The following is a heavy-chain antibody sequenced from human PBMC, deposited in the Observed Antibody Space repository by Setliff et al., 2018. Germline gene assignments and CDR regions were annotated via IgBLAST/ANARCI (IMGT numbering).Heavy chain of an antibody. CDR3: ARGGTIRRAFEM. CDR1: GYTFTSYG. V-gene: IGHV1-18*01. CDR2: ISAYNGNT. Sequence: GASVKVSCKASGYTFTSYGISWVRQAPGQGLEWMGWISAYNGNTSYAQKFQGRVTMTRDTSTNTVYMDLSSLRSEDTAVYYCARGGTIRRAFEMWGQGTMVTVSS. J-gene: IGHJ3*02. D-gene: IGHD2-15*01.